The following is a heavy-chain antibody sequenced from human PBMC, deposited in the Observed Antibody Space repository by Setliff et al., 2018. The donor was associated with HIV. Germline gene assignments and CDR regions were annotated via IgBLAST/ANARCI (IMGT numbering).Heavy chain of an antibody. CDR2: IYPGDSQT. Sequence: GESLKISCKGFGYKFTTYWIGWVRQMPGKGLECMGIIYPGDSQTKYSPSFRGQAAISVDMSVSTAYLEWSSLEASDTAMYYCARAYSSDWYVFDTWGPGTLVTVSS. CDR3: ARAYSSDWYVFDT. D-gene: IGHD6-19*01. J-gene: IGHJ4*02. CDR1: GYKFTTYW. V-gene: IGHV5-51*01.